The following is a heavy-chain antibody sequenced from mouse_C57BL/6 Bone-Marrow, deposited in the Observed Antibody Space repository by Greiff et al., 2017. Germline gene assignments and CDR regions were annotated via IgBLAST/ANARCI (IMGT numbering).Heavy chain of an antibody. Sequence: VQLQQPGAELVKPGASVKMSCKASGYTFTSSWITWVKQRPGPGLEWIGDIYPGSGSTNYNEKFKSKATLTVDTSASTAYMQLSSLTSEDSAVYYCARGGNYDYYAMDYWGQGTSVTVSS. D-gene: IGHD2-1*01. CDR3: ARGGNYDYYAMDY. CDR1: GYTFTSSW. J-gene: IGHJ4*01. V-gene: IGHV1-55*01. CDR2: IYPGSGST.